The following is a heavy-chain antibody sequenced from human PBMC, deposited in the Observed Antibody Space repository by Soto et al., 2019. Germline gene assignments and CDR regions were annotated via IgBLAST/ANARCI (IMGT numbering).Heavy chain of an antibody. CDR3: ARGIAILSWRIVATILDY. J-gene: IGHJ4*02. CDR2: INAGNGNT. CDR1: GYTFTSYA. D-gene: IGHD5-12*01. Sequence: ASVKVSCKASGYTFTSYAMHWVRQAPGQRLEWMGWINAGNGNTKYSQKFQGRVTITRDTSASTAYMELSSLRSEDTAVYYCARGIAILSWRIVATILDYWGQGTLVTVSS. V-gene: IGHV1-3*01.